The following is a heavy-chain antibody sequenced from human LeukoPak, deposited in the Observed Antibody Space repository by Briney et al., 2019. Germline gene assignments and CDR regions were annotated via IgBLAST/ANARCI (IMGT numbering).Heavy chain of an antibody. CDR2: IYYSGST. J-gene: IGHJ3*02. Sequence: SETLSLTCTVSGGSISSGSYYWNWIRQPPGKGLEWIGSIYYSGSTYYNPSLKSRVTMSVDTSKNQFSLKLSSVTTADTAVYYCARGPDDAFDIWGQGTMVTVSS. CDR1: GGSISSGSYY. CDR3: ARGPDDAFDI. V-gene: IGHV4-39*07.